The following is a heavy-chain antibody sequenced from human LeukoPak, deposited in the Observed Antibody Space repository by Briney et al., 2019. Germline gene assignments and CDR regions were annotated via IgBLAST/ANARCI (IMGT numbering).Heavy chain of an antibody. V-gene: IGHV3-43*02. CDR3: AKDLTQLYLAFDY. CDR2: ISDDGSRT. Sequence: TGGSLRLSCAASGFTLDDYAMHWVRQAPGKGLEWVSLISDDGSRTYYADSVKGRFTISRDNSKNSLYLQMNSLRTEDTALYYCAKDLTQLYLAFDYWGQGTLVTVSS. D-gene: IGHD5-18*01. CDR1: GFTLDDYA. J-gene: IGHJ4*02.